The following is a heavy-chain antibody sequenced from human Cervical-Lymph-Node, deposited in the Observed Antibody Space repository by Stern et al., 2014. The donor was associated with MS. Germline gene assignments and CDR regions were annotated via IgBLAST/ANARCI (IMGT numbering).Heavy chain of an antibody. CDR3: ARGSDWYPLDY. Sequence: VQLEEAGGGVVQPGRSLRLSCSPSGIAFSTYGMHWVRQAPGKGLEWVALISFDGAKTYYADSVKGRFTISRDNPKNPLYLQMKSLRGEDAAVYYCARGSDWYPLDYWGQGTLVTVSS. CDR2: ISFDGAKT. J-gene: IGHJ4*02. CDR1: GIAFSTYG. V-gene: IGHV3-30*03. D-gene: IGHD6-19*01.